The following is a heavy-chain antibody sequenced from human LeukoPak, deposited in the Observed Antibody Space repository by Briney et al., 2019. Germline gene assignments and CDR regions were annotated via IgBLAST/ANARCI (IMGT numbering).Heavy chain of an antibody. D-gene: IGHD2-21*02. CDR3: SRGRLFGDY. CDR2: ISNDGSNK. V-gene: IGHV3-30*03. Sequence: GRSLRLSCAASGVTFSSYGMHWVRQAPGKGLEWVAVISNDGSNKHYADSVKGRFTISRDNSKNTLYLQMNSLRAEDTAVYYCSRGRLFGDYWGQGALVTVSS. J-gene: IGHJ4*02. CDR1: GVTFSSYG.